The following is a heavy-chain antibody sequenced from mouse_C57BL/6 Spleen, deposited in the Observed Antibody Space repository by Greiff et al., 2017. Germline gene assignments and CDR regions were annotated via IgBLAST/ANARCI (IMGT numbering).Heavy chain of an antibody. Sequence: EVQGVESGEGLVKPGGSLKLSCAASGFTFSSYAMSWVRQTPEKRLEWVAYISSGGDYIYYADTVKGRFTISRDNARNTLYLQMSSLKSEDTAMYYWTRGERGLGHYYAMEYWGQGTSVTVSS. J-gene: IGHJ4*01. CDR3: TRGERGLGHYYAMEY. V-gene: IGHV5-9-1*02. D-gene: IGHD4-1*01. CDR2: ISSGGDYI. CDR1: GFTFSSYA.